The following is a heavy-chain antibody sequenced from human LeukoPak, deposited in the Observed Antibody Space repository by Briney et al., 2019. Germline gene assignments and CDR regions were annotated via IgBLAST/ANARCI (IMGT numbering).Heavy chain of an antibody. Sequence: GASVKVSCKASGYTFTGYYMHWVRQAPGQGLEWMGWINPNSGGTNYAQKFQGRVTMTRDTSISTTYMELSSLRSDDTAVYFCARETVADNPPGYWGQGTLVTVSS. V-gene: IGHV1-2*02. CDR3: ARETVADNPPGY. D-gene: IGHD6-19*01. J-gene: IGHJ4*02. CDR2: INPNSGGT. CDR1: GYTFTGYY.